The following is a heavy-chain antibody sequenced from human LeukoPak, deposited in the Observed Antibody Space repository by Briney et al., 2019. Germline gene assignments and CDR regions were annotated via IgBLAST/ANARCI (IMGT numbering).Heavy chain of an antibody. CDR3: ARHSSSLAVDY. V-gene: IGHV4-34*01. CDR2: INHSGST. J-gene: IGHJ4*02. CDR1: GGSFSGYY. Sequence: SETLSLTCAAYGGSFSGYYWSWIRQPPGKGLEWIGEINHSGSTNYNPSLKSRVTISVDTSKNQFSLKLSSVTAADTAVYYCARHSSSLAVDYWGQGTLVTVSS. D-gene: IGHD6-6*01.